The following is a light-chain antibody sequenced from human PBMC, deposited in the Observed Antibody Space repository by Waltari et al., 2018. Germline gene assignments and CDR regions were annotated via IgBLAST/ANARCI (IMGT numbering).Light chain of an antibody. CDR2: VNSDGSQ. V-gene: IGLV4-69*01. Sequence: QLVLTQSPSASASLGASVKLTCTLSSGHSTNVIAWLQKRPEKGPRYLRKVNSDGSQNKGDEIPDRFSGSSSWAEHYLSISRLQSEDEADYYCQTGGHGTWVFGGGTKLTVL. CDR3: QTGGHGTWV. J-gene: IGLJ3*02. CDR1: SGHSTNV.